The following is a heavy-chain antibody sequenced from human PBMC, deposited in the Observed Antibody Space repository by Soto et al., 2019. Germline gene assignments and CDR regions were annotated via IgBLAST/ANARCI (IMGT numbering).Heavy chain of an antibody. D-gene: IGHD2-2*01. CDR3: ARARGSIVVVPGPFDI. CDR2: ISYDGSNK. J-gene: IGHJ3*02. CDR1: GFTFSSYA. V-gene: IGHV3-30-3*01. Sequence: GGSLRLSCAASGFTFSSYAMHWVRQSPGKGLEWVAVISYDGSNKYYADSVKGRFTISRDNSKNTLYLQMNSLRAEDTAVYYCARARGSIVVVPGPFDIWGQGTMVTVSS.